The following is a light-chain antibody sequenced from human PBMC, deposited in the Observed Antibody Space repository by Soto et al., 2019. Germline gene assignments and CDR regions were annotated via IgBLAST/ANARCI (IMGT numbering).Light chain of an antibody. CDR3: QKYNSAPLT. Sequence: DVQMTQSPSSLSAFVGDIVTITCRASQGIAPSLAWFQQKPGKVPKLLIYATSTLQSGVPSRFSGSGSGTDFTLTISSLQPEDVGTYYCQKYNSAPLTFGGGTKVEIK. V-gene: IGKV1-27*01. J-gene: IGKJ4*01. CDR1: QGIAPS. CDR2: ATS.